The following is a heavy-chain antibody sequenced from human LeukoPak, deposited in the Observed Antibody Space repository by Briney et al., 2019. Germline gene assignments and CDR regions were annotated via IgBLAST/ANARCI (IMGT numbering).Heavy chain of an antibody. Sequence: GGSLRLSCAASGFTFSSYWMHWVRQAPGKGLGWVSRINSDGSSTNYADSVKGRFTISRENAKNTLYLQMNSLRAKDTAVYYCARVVVVTATKENWFDPWGQGTLVTVSS. CDR2: INSDGSST. D-gene: IGHD2-21*02. CDR3: ARVVVVTATKENWFDP. V-gene: IGHV3-74*01. CDR1: GFTFSSYW. J-gene: IGHJ5*02.